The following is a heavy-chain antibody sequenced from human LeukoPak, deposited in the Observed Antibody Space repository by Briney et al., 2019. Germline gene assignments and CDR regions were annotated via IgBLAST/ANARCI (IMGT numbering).Heavy chain of an antibody. D-gene: IGHD4-23*01. CDR3: ARDAEVSHYYYYYMDV. V-gene: IGHV3-64*01. Sequence: VGSLRLTCAASGFTFSSYAMHWVRQAPGKGLEYVSAINSNGGRTYYANSVEGRFTISRDNSKNTLYLQMGSLRAEDMAVYYCARDAEVSHYYYYYMDVWGKGTTVTVSS. J-gene: IGHJ6*03. CDR1: GFTFSSYA. CDR2: INSNGGRT.